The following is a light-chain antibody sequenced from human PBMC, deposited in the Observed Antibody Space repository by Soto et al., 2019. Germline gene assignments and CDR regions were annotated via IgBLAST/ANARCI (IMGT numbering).Light chain of an antibody. CDR2: DVS. CDR1: SSDVGRYDF. J-gene: IGLJ1*01. CDR3: SSYTSSGTDV. Sequence: QSALAQPASVSGSPGQSITISCTGTSSDVGRYDFVSWYQQHPGKAPKLMIYDVSYRPSGVSNRFSGSKSGNTASLIISGLKAEDEADYYCSSYTSSGTDVFGTGTKLTVL. V-gene: IGLV2-14*01.